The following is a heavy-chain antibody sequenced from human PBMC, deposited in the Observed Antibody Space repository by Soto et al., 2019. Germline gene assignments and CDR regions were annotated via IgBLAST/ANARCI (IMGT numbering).Heavy chain of an antibody. J-gene: IGHJ5*02. CDR2: IYVTGAV. CDR3: ARLRIATNNYKWFDP. D-gene: IGHD2-21*01. V-gene: IGHV4-31*03. CDR1: GAALNSGNYY. Sequence: SETLSLTCSVSGAALNSGNYYWSWIRQVPGKGLEWIGHIYVTGAVDYNPSLRDRITISQDTSERQFSLNLRLVTAAGTAVYYCARLRIATNNYKWFDPWGQGTLVTVSS.